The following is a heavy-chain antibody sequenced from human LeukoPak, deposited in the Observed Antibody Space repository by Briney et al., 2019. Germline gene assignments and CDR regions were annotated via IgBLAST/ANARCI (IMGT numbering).Heavy chain of an antibody. D-gene: IGHD3-10*01. V-gene: IGHV3-23*01. CDR3: AKGRSGSYSALDY. CDR2: ISGSGTTT. CDR1: GFTFSSYA. Sequence: HPGESLRLSCAASGFTFSSYAMNWVRRAPGEGLEWVSAISGSGTTTYYADSVKGRFTISRDNSKNTLYLQMNSLRAEDTAVYYCAKGRSGSYSALDYWGQGTLVTVSS. J-gene: IGHJ4*02.